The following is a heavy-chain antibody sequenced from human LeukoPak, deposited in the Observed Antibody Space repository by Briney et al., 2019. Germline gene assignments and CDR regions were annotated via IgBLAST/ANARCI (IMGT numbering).Heavy chain of an antibody. J-gene: IGHJ4*02. CDR3: ARSLYYYDSSGYYPLDY. D-gene: IGHD3-22*01. CDR1: GFTFSSYG. CDR2: IWYDGSNK. V-gene: IGHV3-33*01. Sequence: GGSLRLSCAASGFTFSSYGMHWVRQAPGKGLEWVAVIWYDGSNKYYADSVKGRFTISRDNSKNTLYPQMNSLRAEDTAVYYCARSLYYYDSSGYYPLDYWGQGTLVTVSS.